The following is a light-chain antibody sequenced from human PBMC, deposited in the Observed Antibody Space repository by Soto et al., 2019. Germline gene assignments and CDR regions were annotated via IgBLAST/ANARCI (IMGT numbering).Light chain of an antibody. V-gene: IGKV3-20*01. Sequence: ESVLTQSPGTLSMSPGERATLSCRASQSVSSSYSAWYQQKPGQAPRLLIYGASRRATGIPDRFSGSGSGTDFTLTISRLGPEDFAVYYCQQYGSSPFTFGPGTKVYIK. CDR2: GAS. CDR3: QQYGSSPFT. CDR1: QSVSSSY. J-gene: IGKJ3*01.